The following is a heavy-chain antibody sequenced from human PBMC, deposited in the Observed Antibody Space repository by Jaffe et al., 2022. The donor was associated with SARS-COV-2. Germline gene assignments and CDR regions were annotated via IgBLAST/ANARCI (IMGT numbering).Heavy chain of an antibody. D-gene: IGHD3-22*01. CDR3: ASLPAKLYYDSSGYSDY. CDR1: GGSISSSSYY. Sequence: QLQLQESGPGLVKPSETLSLTCTVSGGSISSSSYYWGWIRQPPGKGLEWIGSIYYSGSTYYNPSLKSRVTISVDTSKNQFSLKLSSVTAADTAVYYCASLPAKLYYDSSGYSDYWGQGTLVTVSS. V-gene: IGHV4-39*01. J-gene: IGHJ4*02. CDR2: IYYSGST.